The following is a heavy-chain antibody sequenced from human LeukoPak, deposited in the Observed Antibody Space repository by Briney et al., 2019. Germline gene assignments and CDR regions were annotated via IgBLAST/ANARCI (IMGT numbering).Heavy chain of an antibody. CDR3: ARGFATGYYGSGSKDPYWYFDL. Sequence: SQTLSLTCTVSGGSISSGDYYWSWIRQPPGKGLEWIGYIYYSGSTYYNPSLKSRVTISVDTSKNQFSLKLSSVTAADTAVYYCARGFATGYYGSGSKDPYWYFDLWGRGTLVTVSS. D-gene: IGHD3-10*01. V-gene: IGHV4-30-4*01. CDR1: GGSISSGDYY. CDR2: IYYSGST. J-gene: IGHJ2*01.